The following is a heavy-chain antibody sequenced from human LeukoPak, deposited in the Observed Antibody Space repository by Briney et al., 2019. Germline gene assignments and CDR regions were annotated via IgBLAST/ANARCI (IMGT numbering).Heavy chain of an antibody. Sequence: SETLSLTCTVSGGSISGYYWSWIRQPPGKGLEWIGYIYYSGSTNYNPSLKSRVTISVDTSKNQFSLKLSSVTAADTAVYYCARAGEYSSSWYNYYYYYGMDVWGQGTTVTVSS. D-gene: IGHD6-13*01. CDR2: IYYSGST. CDR3: ARAGEYSSSWYNYYYYYGMDV. CDR1: GGSISGYY. J-gene: IGHJ6*02. V-gene: IGHV4-59*01.